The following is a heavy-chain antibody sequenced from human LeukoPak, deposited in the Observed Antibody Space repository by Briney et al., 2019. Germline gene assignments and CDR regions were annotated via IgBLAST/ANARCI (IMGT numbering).Heavy chain of an antibody. D-gene: IGHD2-2*01. Sequence: GGPLRLSCAASGFTFSDYYMSWIRQAPGKGLEWVSYVSSSGSTIYYADSVKGRFTISRDNAKNSLYLQMNSLRAEDTAVYYCARGSGYCSSTSCYDAFDIWGQGTMVTVSS. V-gene: IGHV3-11*04. CDR3: ARGSGYCSSTSCYDAFDI. CDR1: GFTFSDYY. J-gene: IGHJ3*02. CDR2: VSSSGSTI.